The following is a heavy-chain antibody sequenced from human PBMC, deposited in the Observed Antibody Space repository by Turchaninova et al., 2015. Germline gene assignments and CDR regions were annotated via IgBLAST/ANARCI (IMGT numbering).Heavy chain of an antibody. V-gene: IGHV1-3*01. CDR3: ARASDLGFDY. CDR2: INAGNGNT. Sequence: QVQLVQSGAGVKKPGGSVKASCKASGYNLTSCGRHWVGQAPGKRLEWMGWINAGNGNTKYSQKFQGRVTITRDTSASTAYMELSSLRSEDTAVYYCARASDLGFDYWGQGTLVTVSS. D-gene: IGHD2-21*01. J-gene: IGHJ4*02. CDR1: GYNLTSCG.